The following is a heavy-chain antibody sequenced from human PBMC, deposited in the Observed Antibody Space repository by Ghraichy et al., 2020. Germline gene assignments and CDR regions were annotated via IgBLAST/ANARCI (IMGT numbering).Heavy chain of an antibody. J-gene: IGHJ5*02. Sequence: GGSLRLSCAASGFTFSDYYMSWIRQAPGKGLEWVSYISSSGSTIYYADSVKGRFTISRDNAKNSLYLQMNSLRAEDTAVYYCARDYYGSGSSGVGGWFDPWGQGTLVTVYS. CDR2: ISSSGSTI. V-gene: IGHV3-11*01. CDR1: GFTFSDYY. CDR3: ARDYYGSGSSGVGGWFDP. D-gene: IGHD3-10*01.